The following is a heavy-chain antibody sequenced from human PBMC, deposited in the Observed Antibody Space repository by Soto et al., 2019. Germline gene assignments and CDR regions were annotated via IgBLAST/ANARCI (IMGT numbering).Heavy chain of an antibody. CDR1: GFSFETYA. Sequence: PGGSLRLSCEASGFSFETYAFHWVRQAPGKGLEWVSGISAGGGGTYYADSVKGRFTISRDVAKNTVYLQMNGLRVEDTAVYYCAKDVGQWVETFDYWGRGTLVTVSS. V-gene: IGHV3-23*01. D-gene: IGHD6-19*01. J-gene: IGHJ4*01. CDR2: ISAGGGGT. CDR3: AKDVGQWVETFDY.